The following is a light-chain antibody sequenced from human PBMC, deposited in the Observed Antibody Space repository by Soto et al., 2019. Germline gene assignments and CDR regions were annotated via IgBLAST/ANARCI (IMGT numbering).Light chain of an antibody. Sequence: ETVMTQSPATLSVSPGERATLSCRASQSVGSKVAWYQQKPGQAPSLLIYGASTRATGIPVRFSGSGSGTDFTLTISSLQSEDFAVYYCQQYSNWPPVTFGGGTQVEI. CDR2: GAS. CDR1: QSVGSK. J-gene: IGKJ4*01. V-gene: IGKV3-15*01. CDR3: QQYSNWPPVT.